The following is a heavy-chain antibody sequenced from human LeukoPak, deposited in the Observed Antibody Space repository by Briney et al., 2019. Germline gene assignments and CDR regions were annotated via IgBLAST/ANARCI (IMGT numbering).Heavy chain of an antibody. CDR3: ARNYDFWSGSDV. Sequence: IGYIYYIGSTNYNPSLKSRVTISIDTSKNQFSLKLSSVTAADTAVYYCARNYDFWSGSDVWGKGTTVTVSS. J-gene: IGHJ6*04. D-gene: IGHD3-3*01. V-gene: IGHV4-59*01. CDR2: IYYIGST.